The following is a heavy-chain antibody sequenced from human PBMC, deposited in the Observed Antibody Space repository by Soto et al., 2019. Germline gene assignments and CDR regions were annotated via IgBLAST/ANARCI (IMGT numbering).Heavy chain of an antibody. CDR1: GFSFINYS. J-gene: IGHJ4*02. CDR3: AKDLNYGDYFY. CDR2: ISGGGGNT. D-gene: IGHD4-17*01. V-gene: IGHV3-23*01. Sequence: GGPLRLPCAASGFSFINYSLTWIRQVPGKGLEWVSVISGGGGNTYYADSVKGRFTISRDNSKTTLYLQMNSLRAVDTAVYYCAKDLNYGDYFYWGQGTLVTVSS.